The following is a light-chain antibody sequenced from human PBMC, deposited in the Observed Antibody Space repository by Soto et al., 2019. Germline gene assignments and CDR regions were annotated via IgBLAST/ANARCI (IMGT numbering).Light chain of an antibody. Sequence: DIQMTQSPSSLSASVGDRVTITCRASQSISSYLNWYQQKPGKAPKLLIYAASSLQSGVPSRFSGSGSGRDFTLTFSSLQPEDFATYNCQQSYSTLYTFGQGTKLEIK. CDR1: QSISSY. CDR3: QQSYSTLYT. J-gene: IGKJ2*01. V-gene: IGKV1-39*01. CDR2: AAS.